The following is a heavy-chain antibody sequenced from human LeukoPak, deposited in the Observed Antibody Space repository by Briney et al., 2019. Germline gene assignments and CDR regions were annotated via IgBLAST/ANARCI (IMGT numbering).Heavy chain of an antibody. CDR3: ARDQGEMALNAFDI. V-gene: IGHV1-69*01. J-gene: IGHJ3*02. D-gene: IGHD5-24*01. CDR1: GGTFSSYA. Sequence: SVKVSCKASGGTFSSYAISWVRQAPGQGLEWMGGIIPVFGTANYAQKFQGRVTITADESTSTAYMELSSLRSEDTAVYYCARDQGEMALNAFDIWGQGTMVTVSS. CDR2: IIPVFGTA.